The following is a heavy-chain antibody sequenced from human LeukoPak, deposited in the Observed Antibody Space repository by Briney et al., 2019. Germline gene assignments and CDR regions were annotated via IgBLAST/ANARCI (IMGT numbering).Heavy chain of an antibody. CDR1: GFTFSSYA. D-gene: IGHD3-22*01. Sequence: GGSQRLSCAASGFTFSSYAMHWPRQAPGKGLEDVSAISSNGGSRYYAKSVKGRFTISRDNSKNTLYLQMGSVRAEDMAVYYCARVNYDSSGEADYWGQGTLVNVSS. V-gene: IGHV3-64*01. J-gene: IGHJ4*02. CDR3: ARVNYDSSGEADY. CDR2: ISSNGGSR.